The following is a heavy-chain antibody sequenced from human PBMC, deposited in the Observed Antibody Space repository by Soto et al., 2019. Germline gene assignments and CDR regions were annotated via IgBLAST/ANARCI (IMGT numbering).Heavy chain of an antibody. CDR1: GFMFGSYW. Sequence: VQLVESGGGLVQPGGSLRLSCAASGFMFGSYWMTWVRHAPGKGLQWVANIKRDGSEKYYVDSVKGRFTISRDNADNLVFLDMNSLRVDDTATYYCARVRANDYEIDYWGQGALVTVSS. D-gene: IGHD4-17*01. V-gene: IGHV3-7*03. CDR3: ARVRANDYEIDY. CDR2: IKRDGSEK. J-gene: IGHJ4*02.